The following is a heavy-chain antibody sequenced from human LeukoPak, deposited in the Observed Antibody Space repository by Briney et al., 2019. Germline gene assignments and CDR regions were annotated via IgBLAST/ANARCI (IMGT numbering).Heavy chain of an antibody. V-gene: IGHV1-2*02. CDR2: TNPNSGGT. J-gene: IGHJ4*02. Sequence: ASVKVSCKASGDTFTGYYMHWVRQAPGQGLEWMGWTNPNSGGTNYAQKFQGRVTMTRDTSISTAYMELSRLRSGDTAVYYCARDRQEYSYGANFDYWGQGTLVTVSS. CDR1: GDTFTGYY. D-gene: IGHD5-18*01. CDR3: ARDRQEYSYGANFDY.